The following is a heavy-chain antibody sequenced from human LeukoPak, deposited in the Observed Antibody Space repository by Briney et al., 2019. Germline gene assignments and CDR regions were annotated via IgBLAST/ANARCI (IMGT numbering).Heavy chain of an antibody. D-gene: IGHD3-10*01. CDR3: ARAGDYYVSGSYLGY. CDR1: GGSINSYY. CDR2: MYTSGGT. Sequence: PSETLSLICSVSGGSINSYYWSWIRQPAGKGLEWIGRMYTSGGTNYNPSLKSRVTISVDTSRNQFSLTLSSVTAADAAVYYCARAGDYYVSGSYLGYWGQGTLVTVSS. J-gene: IGHJ4*02. V-gene: IGHV4-4*07.